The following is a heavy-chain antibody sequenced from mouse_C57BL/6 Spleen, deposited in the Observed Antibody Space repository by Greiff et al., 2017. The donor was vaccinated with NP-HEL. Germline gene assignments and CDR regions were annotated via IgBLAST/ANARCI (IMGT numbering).Heavy chain of an antibody. V-gene: IGHV5-6*01. J-gene: IGHJ4*01. CDR1: GFTFSSYG. D-gene: IGHD1-1*01. CDR3: ASLITTIVATPYYAMDY. Sequence: EVKLVESGGDLVKPGGSLKLSCAASGFTFSSYGMSWVRQTPDKRLEWVATISSGGSYTYYPDSVKGRFTISRDNAKNTLYLQMSSLKSEDTAMYYCASLITTIVATPYYAMDYWGQGTSVTVSS. CDR2: ISSGGSYT.